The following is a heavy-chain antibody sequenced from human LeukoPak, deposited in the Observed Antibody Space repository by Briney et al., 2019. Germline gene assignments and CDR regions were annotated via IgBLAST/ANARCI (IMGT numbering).Heavy chain of an antibody. Sequence: GGSLRLSCAASGFTFSSYEMNWVRQAPGKGLEWVANIKQDGSEKYYVDSVKGRFTISRDNAKNSLYLQMNSLRAEDTAVYYCARTVSAIPGYSSSWYDHYYYYMDVWGKGTTVTISS. D-gene: IGHD6-13*01. CDR3: ARTVSAIPGYSSSWYDHYYYYMDV. CDR2: IKQDGSEK. V-gene: IGHV3-7*01. J-gene: IGHJ6*03. CDR1: GFTFSSYE.